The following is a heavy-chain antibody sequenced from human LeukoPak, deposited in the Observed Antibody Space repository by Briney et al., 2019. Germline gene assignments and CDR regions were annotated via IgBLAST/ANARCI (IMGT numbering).Heavy chain of an antibody. CDR3: ARDVDCSGGSCYSYFDY. CDR2: IYTSGST. Sequence: SETLSLTCTVSGGSISSYYWSWIRQPAGKGLEWIGRIYTSGSTNYNPSLKSRVTMSVDTSKNQFSLKLSSVTAADTAVYYCARDVDCSGGSCYSYFDYWGQGTLVTVSS. CDR1: GGSISSYY. V-gene: IGHV4-4*07. D-gene: IGHD2-15*01. J-gene: IGHJ4*02.